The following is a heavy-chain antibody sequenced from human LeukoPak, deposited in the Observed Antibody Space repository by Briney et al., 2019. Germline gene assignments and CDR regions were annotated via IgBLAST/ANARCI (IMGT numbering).Heavy chain of an antibody. CDR2: INPSGGST. J-gene: IGHJ5*02. V-gene: IGHV1-46*01. D-gene: IGHD6-13*01. Sequence: ASVKVSCKASGYTFTSYYMHWVRQAPGQGLEWMGIINPSGGSTSYAQKFQGRVTMTRDTSTSTVYMELSSLRSEDTAVYYCARVGRQGYSSSWYWLDPWGQGTLVTVSS. CDR3: ARVGRQGYSSSWYWLDP. CDR1: GYTFTSYY.